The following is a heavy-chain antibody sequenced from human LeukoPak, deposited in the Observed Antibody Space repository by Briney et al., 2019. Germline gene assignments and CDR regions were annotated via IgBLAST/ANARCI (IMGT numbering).Heavy chain of an antibody. V-gene: IGHV4-34*01. Sequence: SETLSLTCAVYGGTFSGYYWSWIRQPPGKGLEWIGEINNSGSTNYNPSLKSRVTISEDTSKNQFSLKLSSDTPADTAVYYCARGFDYWGQGTLVTVSS. CDR1: GGTFSGYY. J-gene: IGHJ4*02. CDR2: INNSGST. CDR3: ARGFDY.